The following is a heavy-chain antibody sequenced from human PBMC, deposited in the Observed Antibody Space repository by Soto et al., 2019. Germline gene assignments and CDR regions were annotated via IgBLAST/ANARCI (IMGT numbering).Heavy chain of an antibody. J-gene: IGHJ4*02. Sequence: QLQLQESGSGLVKPSQTLSLTCAVSGDSISSGGYSWNWIRQPPGKGLEWIGYIYHSGGTDYNPSLKSRVTISVDRSKNQFSLNLRSVTAADTAVYYCARDYRSGYFFDYWGQGTLVTVSS. CDR1: GDSISSGGYS. CDR2: IYHSGGT. D-gene: IGHD3-22*01. CDR3: ARDYRSGYFFDY. V-gene: IGHV4-30-2*01.